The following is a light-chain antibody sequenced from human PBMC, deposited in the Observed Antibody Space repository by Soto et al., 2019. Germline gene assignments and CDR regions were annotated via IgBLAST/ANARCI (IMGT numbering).Light chain of an antibody. CDR1: QSLVHSDGNTF. Sequence: DIVLTQAPLSSPVTLGQPASISCRSSQSLVHSDGNTFLNWLQQRPGQPPRLLIYTISTRFSGVPDRFSGSGAGTDFTLEISSVEAEDVGVYSCMQSTHFSHTFGQGTNLEIK. CDR3: MQSTHFSHT. CDR2: TIS. J-gene: IGKJ2*01. V-gene: IGKV2-24*01.